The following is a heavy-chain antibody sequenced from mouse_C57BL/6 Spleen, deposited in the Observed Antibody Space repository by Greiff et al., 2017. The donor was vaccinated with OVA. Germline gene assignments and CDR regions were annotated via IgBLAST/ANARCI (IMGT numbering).Heavy chain of an antibody. V-gene: IGHV1-52*01. CDR2: IDPSDSET. J-gene: IGHJ2*01. Sequence: VQLQQPGAELVRPGSSVKLSCKASGYTFTSYWMHWVKQRPIQGLEWIGNIDPSDSETHYNQKFKDKATLTVDKSSSTAYMQLSSLTSEDSAVYYCARSGANGYFDYWGQGTTLTVSS. CDR3: ARSGANGYFDY. CDR1: GYTFTSYW. D-gene: IGHD3-1*01.